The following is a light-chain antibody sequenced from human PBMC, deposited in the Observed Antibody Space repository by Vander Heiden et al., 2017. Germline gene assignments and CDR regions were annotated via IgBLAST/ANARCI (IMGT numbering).Light chain of an antibody. Sequence: DIQMTHSPSSLSASVGDRVTITCRASQSISSYLNWYQQKPGKAPKLLIYAASGLQSGVPSRFSGSGSGTDFTLTISMLQPEDFTTYYCQQSDSTPWTFGQGTKVEIK. J-gene: IGKJ1*01. V-gene: IGKV1-39*01. CDR2: AAS. CDR1: QSISSY. CDR3: QQSDSTPWT.